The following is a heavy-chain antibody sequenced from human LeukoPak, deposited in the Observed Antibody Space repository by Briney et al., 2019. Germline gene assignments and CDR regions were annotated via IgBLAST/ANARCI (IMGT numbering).Heavy chain of an antibody. Sequence: GGSLRLSCAVSGFTISSYAMSWVRQAPGKGLEWVSAISGSGGSTYYADSVKGRFTISRDNSKNTLYLQMNSLRAEDTAVYYCATPPDGCSGGSCFDYWGQGTLVTVSS. CDR2: ISGSGGST. V-gene: IGHV3-23*01. D-gene: IGHD2-15*01. CDR1: GFTISSYA. J-gene: IGHJ4*02. CDR3: ATPPDGCSGGSCFDY.